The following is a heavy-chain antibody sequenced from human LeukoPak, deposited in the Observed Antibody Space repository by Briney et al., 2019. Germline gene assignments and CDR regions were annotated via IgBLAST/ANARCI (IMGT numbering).Heavy chain of an antibody. V-gene: IGHV4-59*01. CDR3: ARSNADYYDSSGYYRY. CDR1: GGSFSGYY. Sequence: KPSETLSLTCAVYGGSFSGYYWSWIRQPPGKGLEWIGYIYYSGSTNYNPSLKSRVTISVDTSKNQFSLKLSSVTAADTAVYYCARSNADYYDSSGYYRYWGPGTLVTVSS. J-gene: IGHJ4*02. CDR2: IYYSGST. D-gene: IGHD3-22*01.